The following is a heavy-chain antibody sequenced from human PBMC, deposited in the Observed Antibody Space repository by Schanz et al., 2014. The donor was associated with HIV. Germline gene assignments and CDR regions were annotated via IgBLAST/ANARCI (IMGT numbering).Heavy chain of an antibody. CDR2: VSRRGRAI. CDR1: GFTFRGYY. V-gene: IGHV3-11*01. J-gene: IGHJ4*02. D-gene: IGHD5-18*01. CDR3: ARETIQLCPDY. Sequence: QVQLVESGGGVVKPGGSLGLSCGASGFTFRGYYMSWVRQGPGKGREGGSYVSRRGRAISYADSVKGRFTISRDNAKNSLYLQINSLRAEDTAVYYCARETIQLCPDYWGQGTLVIVSS.